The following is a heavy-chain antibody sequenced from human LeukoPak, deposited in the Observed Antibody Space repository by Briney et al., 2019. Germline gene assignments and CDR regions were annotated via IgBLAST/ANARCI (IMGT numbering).Heavy chain of an antibody. V-gene: IGHV3-23*01. D-gene: IGHD3-3*01. CDR2: ISGSGGST. Sequence: GGSLRLSCAASGFTFSSYAMSWVRQAPGKGLEWVSAISGSGGSTYYADSVKGRFTISRDNSKNTLYLQLNSLRAEDTAVYYCAKLVLRFLEWFDYWGQGTLVTVSS. CDR1: GFTFSSYA. J-gene: IGHJ4*02. CDR3: AKLVLRFLEWFDY.